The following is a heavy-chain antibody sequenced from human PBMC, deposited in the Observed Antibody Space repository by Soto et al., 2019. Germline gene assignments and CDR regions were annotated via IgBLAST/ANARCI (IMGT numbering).Heavy chain of an antibody. CDR1: GFTFSSYG. J-gene: IGHJ4*02. V-gene: IGHV3-30*18. D-gene: IGHD5-18*01. CDR2: ISYDGSNK. Sequence: GGSLRLSCAASGFTFSSYGMHWVRQAPGKGLEWVAVISYDGSNKYYADSVKGRFTISRDNSKNTLYLQMNSLRAEDTAVYYCAKDGATAMAYSHWGQGTLVTVSS. CDR3: AKDGATAMAYSH.